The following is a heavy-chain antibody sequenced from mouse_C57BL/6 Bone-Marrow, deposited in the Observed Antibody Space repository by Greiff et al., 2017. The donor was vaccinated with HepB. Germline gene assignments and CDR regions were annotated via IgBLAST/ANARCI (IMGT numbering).Heavy chain of an antibody. CDR1: GYTFTSYW. Sequence: EVQLQQSGTVLARPGASVKMSCKTSGYTFTSYWMHWVKQRPGQGLEWIGAIYPGNSDTSYNQKFKGKAKLTAVTSASTAYMELSSLTSEDSAVYYCARSYDYDDYTMDYWGQGTSVTVSS. V-gene: IGHV1-5*01. CDR2: IYPGNSDT. J-gene: IGHJ4*01. CDR3: ARSYDYDDYTMDY. D-gene: IGHD2-4*01.